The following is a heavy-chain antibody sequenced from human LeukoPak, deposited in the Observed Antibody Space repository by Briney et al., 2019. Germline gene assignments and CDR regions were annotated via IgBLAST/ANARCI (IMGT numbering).Heavy chain of an antibody. J-gene: IGHJ4*02. V-gene: IGHV1-46*01. CDR3: ARGPGTSSSSWSTLDFDY. CDR1: GYTFTIYY. D-gene: IGHD6-13*01. Sequence: ASVKVSCKASGYTFTIYYMHWVRQAPGQGLEWMGIINPSGGSTSYAQKFQGRVTMTRDTSTSTVYMELSSLRSEDTAVYYCARGPGTSSSSWSTLDFDYWGQGTLVTVSS. CDR2: INPSGGST.